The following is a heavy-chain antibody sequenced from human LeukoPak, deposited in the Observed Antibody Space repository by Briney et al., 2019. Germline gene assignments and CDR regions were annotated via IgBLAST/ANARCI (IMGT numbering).Heavy chain of an antibody. V-gene: IGHV1-18*01. CDR1: GYTFTSYG. D-gene: IGHD5-18*01. CDR2: SSAYNGNT. Sequence: ASVKVSCKASGYTFTSYGISWVRQAPGQGLEWMGWSSAYNGNTNYAQKLQSRVTITTDTSTSTAYMELRSLRSDDTAVYYCASGYSYGDEAFDYWGQGTLVTVSS. J-gene: IGHJ4*02. CDR3: ASGYSYGDEAFDY.